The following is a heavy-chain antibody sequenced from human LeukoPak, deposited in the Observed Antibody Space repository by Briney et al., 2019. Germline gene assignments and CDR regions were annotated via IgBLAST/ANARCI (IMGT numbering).Heavy chain of an antibody. J-gene: IGHJ4*02. Sequence: PGGSLRLSCAASGFTFMTYAMSWVRQAPGKGLEWVSTISGSGGYTYYADSVKGRFTISRDSSKNILYLQMNSLRVEDTALYYCANQPLYSSGWLVSEKGYYFDYWGQGTLVTVSS. CDR2: ISGSGGYT. D-gene: IGHD6-19*01. CDR1: GFTFMTYA. CDR3: ANQPLYSSGWLVSEKGYYFDY. V-gene: IGHV3-23*01.